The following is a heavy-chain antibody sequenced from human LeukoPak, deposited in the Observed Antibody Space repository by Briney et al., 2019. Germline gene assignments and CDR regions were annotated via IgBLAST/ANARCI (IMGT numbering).Heavy chain of an antibody. V-gene: IGHV4-59*08. CDR1: GDSISTYY. Sequence: DPSETLSLTCTVSGDSISTYYWSWIRQPPGKGLEWIGYIYYNGSTNYNPSLKSRVTISVDTSKNQFSLKLSSVTAADTAVYYCARTLDWYFDLWGRGTLVTVSS. J-gene: IGHJ2*01. D-gene: IGHD6-13*01. CDR3: ARTLDWYFDL. CDR2: IYYNGST.